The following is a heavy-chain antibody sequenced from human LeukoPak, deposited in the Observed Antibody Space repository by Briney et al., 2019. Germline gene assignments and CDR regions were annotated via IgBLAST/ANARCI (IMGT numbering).Heavy chain of an antibody. CDR3: VRELSHWYFDL. CDR1: GFTFSSYS. Sequence: SGGSLRLSCAASGFTFSSYSMNWVRQAPGKGLEWVSSISSSSSYIYYADSVKGRFTISRDNAKNSLYLQMNSLRAEDTAIYYCVRELSHWYFDLWGRGTLVTVSS. V-gene: IGHV3-21*01. CDR2: ISSSSSYI. J-gene: IGHJ2*01.